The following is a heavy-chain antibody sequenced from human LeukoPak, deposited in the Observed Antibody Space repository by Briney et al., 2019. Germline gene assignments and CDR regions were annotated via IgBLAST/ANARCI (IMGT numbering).Heavy chain of an antibody. J-gene: IGHJ6*02. CDR3: ARDGGYCSSGAICYSRAEYYYYGMDV. D-gene: IGHD2-2*01. CDR1: GYIFPDYY. V-gene: IGHV1-2*06. Sequence: ASVKVSCKGSGYIFPDYYIYWVRQAPGQGLEWMGRINPNSGGTNYAQKFQGRVTMTRDTSISTVYMELGRLRSDDTAIYYCARDGGYCSSGAICYSRAEYYYYGMDVWGQGTTVTVSS. CDR2: INPNSGGT.